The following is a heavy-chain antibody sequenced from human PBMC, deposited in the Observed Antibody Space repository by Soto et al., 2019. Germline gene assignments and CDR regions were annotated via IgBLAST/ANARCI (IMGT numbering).Heavy chain of an antibody. CDR3: ARDRKGGFVMDV. CDR1: GDSGSSNSAA. D-gene: IGHD3-16*01. J-gene: IGHJ6*02. V-gene: IGHV6-1*01. Sequence: QALSLTSAISGDSGSSNSAACNLIRHSPSRGLEWLGRTYYRSKWYNDYAVSVKGRISINPDTSKNLFSLQLNSVTPEDTAVYYCARDRKGGFVMDVWGQGTTVTVSS. CDR2: TYYRSKWYN.